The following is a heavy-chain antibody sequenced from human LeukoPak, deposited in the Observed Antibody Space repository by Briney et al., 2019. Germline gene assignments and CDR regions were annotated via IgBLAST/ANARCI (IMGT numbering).Heavy chain of an antibody. V-gene: IGHV1-2*02. CDR3: ARGPLWSHGIYYYYGMDV. J-gene: IGHJ6*02. CDR1: GYTLTGDY. CDR2: INPNSGGT. D-gene: IGHD5-18*01. Sequence: ASVKVSCKASGYTLTGDYMHWVRQAPGQGLEWMGWINPNSGGTNYAQKFQGRVTMTRDTSISTAYMELSRPRSDDTAVYYCARGPLWSHGIYYYYGMDVWGQGTTVTVSS.